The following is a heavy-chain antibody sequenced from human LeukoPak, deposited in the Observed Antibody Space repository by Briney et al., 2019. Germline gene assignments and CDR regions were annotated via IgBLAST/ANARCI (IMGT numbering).Heavy chain of an antibody. CDR2: IYNSGST. J-gene: IGHJ6*02. CDR1: GGSISSGGYY. CDR3: ARGGRAAAGSPYYYYGMDV. V-gene: IGHV4-31*03. Sequence: SETLSLTCTVSGGSISSGGYYWSWIRQHPGKGLEWIGYIYNSGSTYYNPSLKSRVTISVDTSKNQFSLKLSSVTAADTAVYYCARGGRAAAGSPYYYYGMDVWGQGTTVTVSS. D-gene: IGHD6-13*01.